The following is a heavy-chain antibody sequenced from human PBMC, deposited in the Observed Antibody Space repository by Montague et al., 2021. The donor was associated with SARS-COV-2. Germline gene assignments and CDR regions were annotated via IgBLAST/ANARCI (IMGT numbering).Heavy chain of an antibody. CDR1: GGSINYYY. Sequence: SETLSLTCTVSGGSINYYYWHWLRQSAGKGLEWIGRLYTSGSTTYNPSLKSRVTMSVDTSKNQFSLNVTSVTAADTAIYYCARESGYSSGWRYYYGMDVWGQGTTVTVS. V-gene: IGHV4-4*07. CDR3: ARESGYSSGWRYYYGMDV. J-gene: IGHJ6*02. D-gene: IGHD6-19*01. CDR2: LYTSGST.